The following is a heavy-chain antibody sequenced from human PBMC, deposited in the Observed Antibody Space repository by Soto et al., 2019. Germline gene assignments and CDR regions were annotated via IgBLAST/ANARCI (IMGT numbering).Heavy chain of an antibody. V-gene: IGHV3-66*01. CDR3: ARGGAVVSTSLLDL. D-gene: IGHD2-2*01. CDR1: GFTVSSNY. J-gene: IGHJ2*01. Sequence: EVQLVESGGGLVQPGGSLRLSCAASGFTVSSNYMSWVRQAPGKGLEWVSVIYSGGSTYYADSVKGRFTISRDNSKNTVYLQMNSLRAEDTAVYYCARGGAVVSTSLLDLWGRGTLVTVSS. CDR2: IYSGGST.